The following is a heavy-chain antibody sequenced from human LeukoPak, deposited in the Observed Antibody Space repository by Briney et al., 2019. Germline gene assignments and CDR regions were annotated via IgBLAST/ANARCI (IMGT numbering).Heavy chain of an antibody. D-gene: IGHD3-16*02. V-gene: IGHV4-4*07. CDR1: GGSISSYY. CDR3: ARDSGYYDYVWGSYRPYNWFDP. J-gene: IGHJ5*02. CDR2: IYTSGST. Sequence: PSETLSLTCTVSGGSISSYYWSWIRQPAGKGLEWIGRIYTSGSTNYNPSLKSRVTMSVDTSKNQFSLKLSSVTAADTAVYYCARDSGYYDYVWGSYRPYNWFDPWGQGTLVTVSS.